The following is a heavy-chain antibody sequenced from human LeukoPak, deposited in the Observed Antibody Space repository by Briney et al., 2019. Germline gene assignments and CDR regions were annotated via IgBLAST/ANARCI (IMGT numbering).Heavy chain of an antibody. Sequence: PGGSLRLSCATSGFTFSNAWMNWVRQAPGKGLEWVGRIRSNSDGGTIDYAAPVRGRFTLSRDDSKTTLYLQMNSLQTEDTAVYYCATDFYDSTWGQGTLVTVSS. D-gene: IGHD3-22*01. V-gene: IGHV3-15*07. CDR2: IRSNSDGGTI. J-gene: IGHJ5*02. CDR3: ATDFYDST. CDR1: GFTFSNAW.